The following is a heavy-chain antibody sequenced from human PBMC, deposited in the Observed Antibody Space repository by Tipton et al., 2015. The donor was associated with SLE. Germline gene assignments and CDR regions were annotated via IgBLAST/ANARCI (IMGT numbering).Heavy chain of an antibody. CDR2: IKQDGSEK. CDR1: GFTFSSYW. V-gene: IGHV3-7*03. Sequence: SLRLSCAAFGFTFSSYWMSWVRQAPGKGLEWVANIKQDGSEKYYVDSVKGRFTISRDNAKNSLYLQMNSLRAEDTAVYYCARVGRIVSAYGAGAFDIWGQGTMVTVSS. D-gene: IGHD6-19*01. CDR3: ARVGRIVSAYGAGAFDI. J-gene: IGHJ3*02.